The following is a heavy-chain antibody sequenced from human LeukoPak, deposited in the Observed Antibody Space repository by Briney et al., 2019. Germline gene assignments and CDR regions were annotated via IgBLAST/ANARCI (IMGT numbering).Heavy chain of an antibody. CDR2: ISAYYGNT. J-gene: IGHJ3*02. CDR3: ARVVRGADAFDI. D-gene: IGHD2-2*01. Sequence: ASVKVSCKASGYTFTSYGLTWVRQAPGQGLEWMGWISAYYGNTNSAQKFQGRVTMTTDTSTSTAYMELRSLTPDDTTVYYCARVVRGADAFDIWGQGTMVTVSS. CDR1: GYTFTSYG. V-gene: IGHV1-18*01.